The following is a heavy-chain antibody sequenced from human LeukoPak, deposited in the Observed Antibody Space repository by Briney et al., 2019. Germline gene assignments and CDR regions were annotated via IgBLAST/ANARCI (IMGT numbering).Heavy chain of an antibody. V-gene: IGHV3-23*01. D-gene: IGHD2-2*01. CDR2: ISGSGGAT. CDR3: AKVSRYDCSSTSCHFDY. Sequence: GGSLRLSCAASGLIFSSSAMDWVRQAPGKGLEWVSVISGSGGATYYADSVKGRFTISRDNSKNTLYLQMNSLRAEDTAVYYCAKVSRYDCSSTSCHFDYWGQGTLVTVSS. J-gene: IGHJ4*02. CDR1: GLIFSSSA.